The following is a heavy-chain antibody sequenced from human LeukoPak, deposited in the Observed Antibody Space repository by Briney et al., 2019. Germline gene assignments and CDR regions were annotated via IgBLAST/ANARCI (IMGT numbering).Heavy chain of an antibody. J-gene: IGHJ4*02. CDR1: GFTFSNYG. V-gene: IGHV3-30*18. CDR3: AKDWGFQYASGSYREY. Sequence: GGSLRLSCAASGFTFSNYGIHWVRQAPGKGLEWVAVISHDGSNKYYGDSVKGRFTISRDNSKNTLYLQMNSLRAEDTAVYYCAKDWGFQYASGSYREYWGQGTLVTVSS. CDR2: ISHDGSNK. D-gene: IGHD3-10*01.